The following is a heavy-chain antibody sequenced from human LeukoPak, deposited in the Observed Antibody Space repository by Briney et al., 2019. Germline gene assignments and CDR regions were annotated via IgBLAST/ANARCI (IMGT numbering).Heavy chain of an antibody. CDR1: GFTFSSYE. J-gene: IGHJ4*02. D-gene: IGHD3-16*01. CDR3: AKVIYDANPHFDY. V-gene: IGHV3-23*01. Sequence: GGSLRLSCAASGFTFSSYEMNWVRQAPGKGLEWVSAISGSGGSTYYADSVKGRFTISRDNSKNTLYLQMNSLRAEDTAVYYCAKVIYDANPHFDYWGQGTLVTVSS. CDR2: ISGSGGST.